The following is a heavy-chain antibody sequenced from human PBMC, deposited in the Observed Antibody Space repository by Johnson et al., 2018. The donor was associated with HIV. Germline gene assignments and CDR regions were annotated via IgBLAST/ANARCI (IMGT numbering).Heavy chain of an antibody. CDR1: GFTFNNYG. CDR3: AKFRDAFDI. J-gene: IGHJ3*02. V-gene: IGHV3-30*02. Sequence: QVQLVESGGGVVQPGGSLRLSCAASGFTFNNYGMHWVRQSPGKGLEWVAFIRFDETIKYYGDSVKGRFTISRDNSKNTLYLQMNSRRAEDTAVYYCAKFRDAFDIWGQGTIVTVSS. CDR2: IRFDETIK.